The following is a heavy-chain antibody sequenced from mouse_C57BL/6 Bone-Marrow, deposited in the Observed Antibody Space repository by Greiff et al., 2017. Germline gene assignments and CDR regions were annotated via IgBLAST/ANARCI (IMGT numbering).Heavy chain of an antibody. V-gene: IGHV1-81*01. CDR2: IYLRSGNT. CDR1: GYTFTSYG. CDR3: ARVGNYNYYAEDY. Sequence: QVQLKEPGAELARPGASVKLSSKASGYTFTSYGISWVKQRIGQGLEWIGEIYLRSGNTYYNEKFKGKATLTADNSSSTAYMELRGLTSEDSAVYVCARVGNYNYYAEDYWGQGTTVTVSS. D-gene: IGHD2-1*01. J-gene: IGHJ4*01.